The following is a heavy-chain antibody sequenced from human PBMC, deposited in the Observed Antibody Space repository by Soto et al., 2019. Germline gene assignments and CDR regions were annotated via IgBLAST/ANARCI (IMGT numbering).Heavy chain of an antibody. V-gene: IGHV3-23*01. CDR2: ISGSGGST. J-gene: IGHJ4*02. CDR3: AKVPTAGYSSSWYGGYFDY. CDR1: GFTFSSYA. D-gene: IGHD6-13*01. Sequence: GGSLRLSCAASGFTFSSYAMSWVRQAPGKGLEWVSAISGSGGSTYYADSVKGRFTISRDNSKNTLYLQMNSLRAEDTAVYYCAKVPTAGYSSSWYGGYFDYWGQGTLVTVSS.